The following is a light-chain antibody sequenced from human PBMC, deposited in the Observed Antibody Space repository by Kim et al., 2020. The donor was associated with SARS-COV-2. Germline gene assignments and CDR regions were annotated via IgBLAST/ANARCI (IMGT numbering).Light chain of an antibody. CDR3: NSRDSSGNHLV. V-gene: IGLV3-19*01. CDR2: GKN. J-gene: IGLJ3*02. CDR1: SLRSYY. Sequence: AWGPTVRITCQGDSLRSYYASWYQQKPGQAPVLVIYGKNNRPSGIPDRFSGSSSGNTASLTITGAQAEDEADYYCNSRDSSGNHLVFGGGTKLTVL.